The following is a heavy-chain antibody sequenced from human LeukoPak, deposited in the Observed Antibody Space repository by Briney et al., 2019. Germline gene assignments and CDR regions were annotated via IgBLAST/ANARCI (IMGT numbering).Heavy chain of an antibody. CDR1: GFTFSNYW. CDR3: ARDKIVGATHFDY. Sequence: PGGSLRLSCAASGFTFSNYWMSWVCQAPGKGLEWVANIKQDGSEKYYVDSVKGRFTISRDNAKNSLYLQMNSLRAEDTAVYYCARDKIVGATHFDYWGQGTLVTVSS. CDR2: IKQDGSEK. J-gene: IGHJ4*02. V-gene: IGHV3-7*01. D-gene: IGHD1-26*01.